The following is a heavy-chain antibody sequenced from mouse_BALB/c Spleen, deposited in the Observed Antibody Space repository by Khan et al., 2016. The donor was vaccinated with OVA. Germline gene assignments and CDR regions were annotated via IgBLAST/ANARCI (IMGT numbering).Heavy chain of an antibody. V-gene: IGHV1-77*01. Sequence: QVQLQQSGAELARPGASVKLSCKASGYTFTDYYINWVKQRTGQGLEWIGEISPGSGDTSYNERFKGQATLTADKSSSTAYMQLSSLPSDASAVYFCARRNYFGYTFAYWGQGTLVTVSA. CDR3: ARRNYFGYTFAY. CDR1: GYTFTDYY. J-gene: IGHJ3*01. D-gene: IGHD1-2*01. CDR2: ISPGSGDT.